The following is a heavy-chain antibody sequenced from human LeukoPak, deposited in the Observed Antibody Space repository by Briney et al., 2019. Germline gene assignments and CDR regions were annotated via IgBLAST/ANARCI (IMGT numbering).Heavy chain of an antibody. CDR1: GFTFSSYG. CDR2: ISASGGTT. Sequence: PGGSLRLSCAASGFTFSSYGMSWVRQAPGKGLEWISAISASGGTTYYADSVKGRFTMSRDNSKNTLYLQMGSLRAEDMAVYYCARESMVFDIWGQGTMVTVSS. CDR3: ARESMVFDI. V-gene: IGHV3-23*01. J-gene: IGHJ3*02. D-gene: IGHD2-8*01.